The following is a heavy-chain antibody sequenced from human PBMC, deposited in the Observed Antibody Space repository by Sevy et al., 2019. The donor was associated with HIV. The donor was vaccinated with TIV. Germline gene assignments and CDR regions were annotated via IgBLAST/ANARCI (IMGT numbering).Heavy chain of an antibody. V-gene: IGHV1-18*01. CDR3: AGGSSSWYDY. CDR1: GYTFTTYN. D-gene: IGHD2-2*01. J-gene: IGHJ4*02. Sequence: ASVKVSCKASGYTFTTYNIVWVRQAPGQGIEWLAWMCPYNGNRNYAQRVQGRVTMTTDTFTDTAFLELRSLKFDDTAVYYCAGGSSSWYDYWGQGTLVTVSS. CDR2: MCPYNGNR.